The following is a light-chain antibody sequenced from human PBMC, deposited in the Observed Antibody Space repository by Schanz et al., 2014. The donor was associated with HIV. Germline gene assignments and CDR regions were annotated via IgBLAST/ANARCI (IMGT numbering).Light chain of an antibody. CDR1: QSVSSGL. J-gene: IGKJ3*01. CDR2: GAS. V-gene: IGKV3D-15*01. CDR3: QQSYSTPRT. Sequence: EIVMTQSPATLSVSPGERATLSCRASQSVSSGLLAWFQRRPGQAPRLLIYGASSRATDIPDRFSGSGSGTDFTLTISTLQADDFATYCCQQSYSTPRTFGPGTKVDIK.